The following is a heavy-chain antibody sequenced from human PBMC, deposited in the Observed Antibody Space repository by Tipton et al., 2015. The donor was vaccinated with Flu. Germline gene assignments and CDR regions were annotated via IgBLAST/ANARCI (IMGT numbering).Heavy chain of an antibody. J-gene: IGHJ4*02. CDR1: GGSISSSLYY. D-gene: IGHD2-15*01. V-gene: IGHV4-39*07. Sequence: LRLSCTVSGGSISSSLYYWGWIRQPPGKGLEWIGSIYYSGSTYYNPSLRSRVTISIDTSKNQFSLNLSSVTAADTAVYYCARDYPKFGCCYYWGQGTLVNVSS. CDR3: ARDYPKFGCCYY. CDR2: IYYSGST.